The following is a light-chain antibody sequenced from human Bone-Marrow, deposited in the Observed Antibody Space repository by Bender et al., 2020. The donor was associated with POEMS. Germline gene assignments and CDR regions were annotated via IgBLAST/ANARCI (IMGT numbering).Light chain of an antibody. CDR3: QSYDNSLGGWV. J-gene: IGLJ3*02. CDR2: DVT. Sequence: QSALTQPPSASGSPGQSVTISCTGTSSDVGGYNHVSWYQQHPGKAPKVMIYDVTNRPSGVPDRFSGSKSGNTASLTITGLQAEDEGDYYCQSYDNSLGGWVFGGGTKLTVL. V-gene: IGLV2-8*01. CDR1: SSDVGGYNH.